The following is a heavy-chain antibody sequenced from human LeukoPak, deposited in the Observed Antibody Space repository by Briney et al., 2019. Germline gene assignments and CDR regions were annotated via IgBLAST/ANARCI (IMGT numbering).Heavy chain of an antibody. Sequence: GGSLRLSCTASGFTFSSYSMNWVRQAPGKGLEWVSYISSSSSTIYYEDSVKGRFTISRDNAKNSLYLQMNSLRAEDTAVYYCARDPGIAASPYYYMDVWGKGTTVTVSS. D-gene: IGHD6-13*01. V-gene: IGHV3-48*01. CDR1: GFTFSSYS. CDR3: ARDPGIAASPYYYMDV. CDR2: ISSSSSTI. J-gene: IGHJ6*03.